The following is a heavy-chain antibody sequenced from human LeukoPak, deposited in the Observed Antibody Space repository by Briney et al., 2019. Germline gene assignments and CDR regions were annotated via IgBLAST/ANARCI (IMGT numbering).Heavy chain of an antibody. V-gene: IGHV4-61*02. CDR3: ARLGLRSGKAY. Sequence: PSETLSLTCTVSGGSISSGSYYWNWIRQPAGKGLEWIGRIYTSGSTNYNPSLKSRVTISVDRSKNQFSLKLSSVTAADTAVYYCARLGLRSGKAYWGQGTLVTVSS. CDR1: GGSISSGSYY. J-gene: IGHJ4*02. D-gene: IGHD5-12*01. CDR2: IYTSGST.